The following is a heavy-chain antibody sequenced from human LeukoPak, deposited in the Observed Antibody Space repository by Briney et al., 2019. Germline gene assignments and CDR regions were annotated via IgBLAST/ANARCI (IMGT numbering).Heavy chain of an antibody. CDR2: IYYSGST. Sequence: PSETLSLTCTVSGGSISSYYWSWIRQPPGKGLEWIGYIYYSGSTNYNPSLKSRVTISVDTSKNQFSLKLSSVTAAATAVYYCAREGVATTHYFDYWGQGTLVTVSS. CDR1: GGSISSYY. J-gene: IGHJ4*02. D-gene: IGHD5-24*01. CDR3: AREGVATTHYFDY. V-gene: IGHV4-59*01.